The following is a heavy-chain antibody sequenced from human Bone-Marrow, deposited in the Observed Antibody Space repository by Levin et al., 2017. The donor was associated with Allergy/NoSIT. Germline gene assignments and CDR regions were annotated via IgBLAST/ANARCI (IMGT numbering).Heavy chain of an antibody. D-gene: IGHD6-13*01. Sequence: LSLTCAASGFTFSYYSMHWVRQAPGKGLEWVAVFSYDGSNKYYADSVKGRFTISRDNSKNTLYLQMNSLRAEDTAVYYCARDFVGSSWPPLNGDYWGQGSLGTVS. V-gene: IGHV3-30-3*01. CDR2: FSYDGSNK. CDR1: GFTFSYYS. J-gene: IGHJ4*02. CDR3: ARDFVGSSWPPLNGDY.